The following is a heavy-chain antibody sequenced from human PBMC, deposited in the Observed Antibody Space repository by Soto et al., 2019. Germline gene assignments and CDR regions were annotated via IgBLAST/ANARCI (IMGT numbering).Heavy chain of an antibody. Sequence: EVQLLESGGGLVEPGGSLRLSCAASGFTFSTYAMSWVRLAPGKGLEWVSIISVSGGYKYYADSMKGRFTTSRDNSKSMLDLQMDSLRVEDTAVYYCAKGLMKRGSGTYSNHPPDVWGKGTTVTVSS. D-gene: IGHD3-10*01. V-gene: IGHV3-23*01. CDR3: AKGLMKRGSGTYSNHPPDV. CDR1: GFTFSTYA. J-gene: IGHJ6*04. CDR2: ISVSGGYK.